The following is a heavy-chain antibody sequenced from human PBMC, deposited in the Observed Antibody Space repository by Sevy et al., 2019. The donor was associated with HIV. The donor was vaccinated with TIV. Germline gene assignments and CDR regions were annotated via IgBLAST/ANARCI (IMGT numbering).Heavy chain of an antibody. D-gene: IGHD3-22*01. J-gene: IGHJ4*02. CDR3: ARKYDSSGYFDY. CDR2: ISGTGGSGDKT. Sequence: GGSLRLSCAASGFTFRNYAMNWVRQAPGKGLEWVSGISGTGGSGDKTNYAASVKGRFTISRDEPKNSLYLQLNTLRAEDTAIYYCARKYDSSGYFDYWGQGTLVTVSS. V-gene: IGHV3-23*01. CDR1: GFTFRNYA.